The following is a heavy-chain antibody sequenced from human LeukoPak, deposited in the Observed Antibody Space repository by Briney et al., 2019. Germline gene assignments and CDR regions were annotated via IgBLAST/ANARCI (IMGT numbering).Heavy chain of an antibody. J-gene: IGHJ6*02. D-gene: IGHD3-10*01. CDR3: ARSRAYYYGMDV. V-gene: IGHV3-21*01. CDR1: GFTFSSYS. Sequence: PGGSLRLSWAASGFTFSSYSMNWVRQAPGKGLEWVSSISSSSSYIYYADSVKGRFTISRDNAKNSLYLQMNSLRAEDTAVYYCARSRAYYYGMDVWGQGTTVTVSS. CDR2: ISSSSSYI.